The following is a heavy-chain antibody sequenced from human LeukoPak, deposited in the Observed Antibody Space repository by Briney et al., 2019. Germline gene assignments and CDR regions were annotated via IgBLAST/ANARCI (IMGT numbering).Heavy chain of an antibody. CDR1: GFTFSSYE. J-gene: IGHJ5*02. Sequence: GRSLRLSCAASGFTFSSYEMNWVRQAPGKGLEWVSYISSSGSTIYYADAVKGRFTISRDNSKNSIYLEMNSLRVEDTAVYHCARDLSRWHWKAWFDPWGQGTQVTVSS. CDR2: ISSSGSTI. V-gene: IGHV3-48*03. CDR3: ARDLSRWHWKAWFDP. D-gene: IGHD1-1*01.